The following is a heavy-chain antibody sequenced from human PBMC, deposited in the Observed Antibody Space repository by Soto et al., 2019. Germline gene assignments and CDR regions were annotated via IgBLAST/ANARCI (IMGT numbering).Heavy chain of an antibody. CDR1: GFTFSTYS. V-gene: IGHV3-48*02. J-gene: IGHJ6*02. D-gene: IGHD6-6*01. CDR3: ARGGGSSDNGMDA. CDR2: ISSRSYTI. Sequence: EVQLVESGGGLVQPGGSLRLSCAASGFTFSTYSMNWVRQAPGKGLEWVSYISSRSYTIYYVDSVKGRFTISRDKAKNSLYLQMTSLEDEDTALYYCARGGGSSDNGMDAWGQGTRSPCL.